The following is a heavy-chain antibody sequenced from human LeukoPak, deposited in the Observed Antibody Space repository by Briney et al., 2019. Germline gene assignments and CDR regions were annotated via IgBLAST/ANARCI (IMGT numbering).Heavy chain of an antibody. J-gene: IGHJ3*02. V-gene: IGHV3-74*01. D-gene: IGHD1-14*01. Sequence: GGSLRLSCAASGFTFSSYWMHWVRQAPGKGPVWVSRINSDGSSTSYADSVKGRFTISRDNAKNTLYLQMNSLRAEDTAVYYCARVRKARFDAFDIWGQGTMVTVSS. CDR3: ARVRKARFDAFDI. CDR2: INSDGSST. CDR1: GFTFSSYW.